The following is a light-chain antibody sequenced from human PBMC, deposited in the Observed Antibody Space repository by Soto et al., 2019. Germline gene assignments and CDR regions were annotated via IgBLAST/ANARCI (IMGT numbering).Light chain of an antibody. J-gene: IGKJ2*01. CDR2: WAS. CDR1: QSVLVSSNNKNS. Sequence: DIVMTQSPDSLAESLGERATINCKSSQSVLVSSNNKNSLAWYQQTPGQPPKLLIYWASTRESGVPDRFSGSGSGTDFTLTISSLQAEDVAVYYCQQYYTTPYTFGQGTKLEIK. CDR3: QQYYTTPYT. V-gene: IGKV4-1*01.